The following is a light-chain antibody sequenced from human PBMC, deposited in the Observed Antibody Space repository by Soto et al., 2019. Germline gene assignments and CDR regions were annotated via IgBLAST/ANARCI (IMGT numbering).Light chain of an antibody. CDR1: QGISNY. Sequence: DIQMTQSPSSLSASVGDRVTITCRASQGISNYLAWYQQKPGEVPKLLIYAASTLQAVVPSRFSGSGSGTDFTLTISSLQPEDVATYYFQKYNRAPRSFGAADKGDIK. J-gene: IGKJ3*01. CDR2: AAS. CDR3: QKYNRAPRS. V-gene: IGKV1-27*01.